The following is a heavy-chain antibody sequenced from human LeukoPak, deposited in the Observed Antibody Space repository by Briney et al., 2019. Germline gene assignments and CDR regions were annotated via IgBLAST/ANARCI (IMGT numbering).Heavy chain of an antibody. D-gene: IGHD6-13*01. V-gene: IGHV1-46*01. Sequence: GAAVKVSCKASGYTFTSYYMHWVRQAPGQGLEWMGIINPSGSSTSYAQKFQGRVTMTRDMSTSTVYMEVSSLRSEDTAVYYCERLVGLTGYSSSWYSGYYYYMDVWGKGTTVTVSS. J-gene: IGHJ6*03. CDR1: GYTFTSYY. CDR3: ERLVGLTGYSSSWYSGYYYYMDV. CDR2: INPSGSST.